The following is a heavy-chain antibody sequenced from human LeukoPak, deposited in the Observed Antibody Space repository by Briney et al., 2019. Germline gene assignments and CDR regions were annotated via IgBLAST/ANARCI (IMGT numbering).Heavy chain of an antibody. CDR2: IYSNGAT. CDR1: GGSISNNY. Sequence: PSETLSLTCTVSGGSISNNYWTWIRQPPGKGLEWIGYIYSNGATSYNPSLKSRVTMSVDTSKNQFSLKLTSVTAADTAVYYCAKYGGSGWVIDYWGQGTLATVSS. V-gene: IGHV4-59*08. D-gene: IGHD6-19*01. CDR3: AKYGGSGWVIDY. J-gene: IGHJ4*02.